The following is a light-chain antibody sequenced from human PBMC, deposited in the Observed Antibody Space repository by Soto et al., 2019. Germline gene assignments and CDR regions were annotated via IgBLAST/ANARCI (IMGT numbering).Light chain of an antibody. CDR2: NDY. J-gene: IGLJ2*01. CDR1: SSNIGSKT. CDR3: AAWDDSLNGPV. Sequence: QPVLTQPPSASGTPGQRVTISCSGSSSNIGSKTVNWYQQLPGTAPKLLIYNDYQRPSGVPDRFSASKSGTSASLAISGLQSEDEADYYCAAWDDSLNGPVFGGGTKLTVL. V-gene: IGLV1-44*01.